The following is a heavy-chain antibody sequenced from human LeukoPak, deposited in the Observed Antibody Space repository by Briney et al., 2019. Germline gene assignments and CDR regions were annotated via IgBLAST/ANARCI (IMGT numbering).Heavy chain of an antibody. J-gene: IGHJ4*02. D-gene: IGHD6-19*01. CDR3: ARAIGSSGWYGLGYFDY. CDR1: GGSFSGSH. Sequence: SETLSLTCAVYGGSFSGSHWSWIRQSPGKGREWIGEINYSGSTTNYNPSLKTPLTISIDTSKNQLSLKLSSVTAADTAVYYCARAIGSSGWYGLGYFDYWGQGTLVTVSS. V-gene: IGHV4-34*01. CDR2: INYSGSTT.